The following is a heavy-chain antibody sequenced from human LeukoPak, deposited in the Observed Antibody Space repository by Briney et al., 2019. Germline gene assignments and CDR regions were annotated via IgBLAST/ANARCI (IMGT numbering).Heavy chain of an antibody. D-gene: IGHD3-22*01. CDR1: GYTFTSYY. CDR3: ARGGITMIEGGAFDI. Sequence: ASVKVSCKASGYTFTSYYMHWVRQAPGQGLEWMGIINPSGGSTSYAQKFQGRVTMTRDMSTSTVYMELSSLRSEDTAVYYCARGGITMIEGGAFDIWGQGTMVTVSP. CDR2: INPSGGST. J-gene: IGHJ3*02. V-gene: IGHV1-46*01.